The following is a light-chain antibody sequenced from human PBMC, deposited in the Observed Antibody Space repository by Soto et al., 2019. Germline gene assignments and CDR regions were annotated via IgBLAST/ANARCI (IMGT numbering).Light chain of an antibody. J-gene: IGLJ3*02. CDR2: EVT. V-gene: IGLV2-8*01. CDR1: SSDVGAYNY. CDR3: SSFAPRNIGV. Sequence: QSALTQPPSASGSPGQSVTISCTGTSSDVGAYNYVSWYQQHAGKAPKLVIYEVTKRPSGVPDRFSGSKSANTASLTVSGLQAGEGAVYYGSSFAPRNIGVLGGG.